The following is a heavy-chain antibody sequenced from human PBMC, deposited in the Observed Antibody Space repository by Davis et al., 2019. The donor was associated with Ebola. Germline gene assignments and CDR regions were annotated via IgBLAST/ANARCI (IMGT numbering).Heavy chain of an antibody. CDR3: ARGYYDGRGWFDP. CDR1: GGSISSSY. CDR2: IYHSGST. V-gene: IGHV4-59*12. D-gene: IGHD3-3*01. Sequence: SETLSLTCTVSGGSISSSYWSWIRQPPGKGLEWIGYIYHSGSTYYNPSLKSRVTISVDRSKNQFSLKLSSVTAADTAVYYCARGYYDGRGWFDPWGQGTLVTVSS. J-gene: IGHJ5*02.